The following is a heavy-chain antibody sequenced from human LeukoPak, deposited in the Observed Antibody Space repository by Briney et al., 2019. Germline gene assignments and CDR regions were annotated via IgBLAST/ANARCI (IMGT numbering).Heavy chain of an antibody. CDR1: GGSISSSSYY. D-gene: IGHD3-10*02. Sequence: SETLSLTCTVSGGSISSSSYYWGWIRQPPGKGLEWIGSTYYSGSTYYNPSLKSRVTISVDTSKNQFSLKLSSVTAADTAVYYCARLFVRAHNWFDPWGQGTLVTVSS. CDR2: TYYSGST. J-gene: IGHJ5*02. V-gene: IGHV4-39*01. CDR3: ARLFVRAHNWFDP.